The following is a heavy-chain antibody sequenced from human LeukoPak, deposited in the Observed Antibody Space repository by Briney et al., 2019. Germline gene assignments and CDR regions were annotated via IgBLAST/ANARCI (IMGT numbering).Heavy chain of an antibody. CDR1: GVSISSTGYF. CDR3: ARHRWAVAGFDY. D-gene: IGHD6-19*01. V-gene: IGHV4-31*03. J-gene: IGHJ4*02. Sequence: PSETLSLTCTVSGVSISSTGYFWNWIRQHPGKGLEWIGYIFYSGSTNYNPSLKSRVTISVDTSKNQFSLKLSSVTAADTAVYYCARHRWAVAGFDYWGQGTLVTVSS. CDR2: IFYSGST.